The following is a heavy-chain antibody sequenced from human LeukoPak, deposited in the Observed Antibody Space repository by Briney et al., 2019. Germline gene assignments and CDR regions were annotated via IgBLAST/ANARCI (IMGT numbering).Heavy chain of an antibody. CDR1: GYTFTSYG. D-gene: IGHD3-10*01. CDR3: ARDHDGSGPPLFKGDAFDI. J-gene: IGHJ3*02. Sequence: ASVKVSCKASGYTFTSYGISWVRQAAGQGLEWMGWISAYNGNTNYAQKLQGRVTMTTDTSTSTAYMELRSLRSDDTAVYYCARDHDGSGPPLFKGDAFDIWGQGTMVTVSS. V-gene: IGHV1-18*04. CDR2: ISAYNGNT.